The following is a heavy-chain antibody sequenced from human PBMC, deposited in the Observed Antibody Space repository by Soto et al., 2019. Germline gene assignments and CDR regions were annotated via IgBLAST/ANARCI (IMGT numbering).Heavy chain of an antibody. Sequence: SETLSLTCTVSGGSISSGDYYWSWIRQPPGKGLEWIGYIYYSGSTYYNPSLKSRVTISVDTSKNQFSLKLSSVTAADMAVYYCARERTIAAAGANWFDPWGQGTLVTVST. CDR3: ARERTIAAAGANWFDP. CDR2: IYYSGST. D-gene: IGHD6-13*01. J-gene: IGHJ5*02. V-gene: IGHV4-30-4*01. CDR1: GGSISSGDYY.